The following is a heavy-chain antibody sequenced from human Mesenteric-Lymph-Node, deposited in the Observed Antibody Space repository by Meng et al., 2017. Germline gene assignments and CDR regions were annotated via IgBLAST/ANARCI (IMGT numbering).Heavy chain of an antibody. CDR1: GGSASSASYY. J-gene: IGHJ4*02. D-gene: IGHD3-10*01. Sequence: SEILSLTCNVPGGSASSASYYWSWIRQPSGKGLEWIGLIHYSGSRNYNPSLKSRVTMSVDTSKDQVSLRLTSVTAADTAVYYCARFYGSGTFEVHDYWGQGTLVTVSS. CDR2: IHYSGSR. CDR3: ARFYGSGTFEVHDY. V-gene: IGHV4-61*01.